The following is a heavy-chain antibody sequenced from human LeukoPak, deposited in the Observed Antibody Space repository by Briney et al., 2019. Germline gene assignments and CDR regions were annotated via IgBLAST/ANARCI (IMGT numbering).Heavy chain of an antibody. V-gene: IGHV1-69*13. Sequence: SLKVSCKASGYTFTDYYMHWVRQAPGQGLEWMGGIIPIFGTANYAQKFQGRVTITADESTSTAYMEPSSLRSEDTAVYYCARGYSGYDSFFSYAFDIWGQGTMVTVSS. J-gene: IGHJ3*02. CDR3: ARGYSGYDSFFSYAFDI. CDR2: IIPIFGTA. D-gene: IGHD5-12*01. CDR1: GYTFTDYY.